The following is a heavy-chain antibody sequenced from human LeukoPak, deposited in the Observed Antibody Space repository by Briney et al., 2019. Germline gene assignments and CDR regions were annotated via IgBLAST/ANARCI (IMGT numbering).Heavy chain of an antibody. D-gene: IGHD3-10*01. Sequence: SETLSLTCAVYGGSFSGYYWSWIRQPPGKGLEWIGEINHSGSTNYNPSLKSRVTISVDTSKNQFSLKLSSVTAADTAVYYCARGRHYYGSGSYHPSRAFDIWGQGTMVTVSS. J-gene: IGHJ3*02. V-gene: IGHV4-34*01. CDR2: INHSGST. CDR3: ARGRHYYGSGSYHPSRAFDI. CDR1: GGSFSGYY.